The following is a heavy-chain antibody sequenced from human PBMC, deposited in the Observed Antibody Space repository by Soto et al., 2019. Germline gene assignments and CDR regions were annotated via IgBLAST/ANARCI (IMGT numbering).Heavy chain of an antibody. CDR2: ISGSGGSS. CDR3: AKVTKRAAAGRYEYYKYGMDV. Sequence: QSGGSLRLSSAATGFAFSTYAMTWVRQAPGKGLEWVSVISGSGGSSYYADSVKGRFTISRDNSKNTLFLQMNGLRAEDTAVYYCAKVTKRAAAGRYEYYKYGMDVWGQGTTVTSP. V-gene: IGHV3-23*01. D-gene: IGHD6-13*01. J-gene: IGHJ6*02. CDR1: GFAFSTYA.